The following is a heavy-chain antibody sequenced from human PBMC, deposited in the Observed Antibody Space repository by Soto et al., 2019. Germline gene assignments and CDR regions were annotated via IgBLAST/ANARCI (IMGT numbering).Heavy chain of an antibody. D-gene: IGHD3-22*01. CDR2: IYYRGTT. Sequence: YGGRRILQQKGKGLELIGYIYYRGTTNYNPSLKRRVTISVDTSKNQFSLKLSSVTAADTAVYYCASQRLYDSSSYPIDSWGQGTLVTVS. CDR3: ASQRLYDSSSYPIDS. J-gene: IGHJ4*02. CDR1: YG. V-gene: IGHV4-61*07.